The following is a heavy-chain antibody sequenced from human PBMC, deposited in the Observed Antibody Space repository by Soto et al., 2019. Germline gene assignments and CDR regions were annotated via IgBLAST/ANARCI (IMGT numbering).Heavy chain of an antibody. Sequence: PGASLKISCKGSGYNFNSYWITWVRQMPGEGLKWMGRIDPSDSYTNYSPSFQGHVTISADKSISTAYLQWSSLKASDTAMYYCASRYCSSTSCLNLYYYDMDVWGQGTTVTVSS. CDR3: ASRYCSSTSCLNLYYYDMDV. CDR2: IDPSDSYT. D-gene: IGHD2-2*01. CDR1: GYNFNSYW. V-gene: IGHV5-10-1*01. J-gene: IGHJ6*02.